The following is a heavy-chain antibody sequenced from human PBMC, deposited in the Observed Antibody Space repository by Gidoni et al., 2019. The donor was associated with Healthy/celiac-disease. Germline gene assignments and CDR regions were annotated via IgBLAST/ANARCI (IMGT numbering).Heavy chain of an antibody. V-gene: IGHV3-48*01. CDR3: ARDRGGYCSGGSCYSYYYYYGMDV. Sequence: EVQLVESGGGLVQPGGSLRLSCAASGFTFSSYSMNWVRQAPGKGLEWVSYISSSSSTIYYADSVKGRFTISRDNAKNSLYLQMNSLRAEDTAVYYCARDRGGYCSGGSCYSYYYYYGMDVWGQGTTVTVSS. D-gene: IGHD2-15*01. CDR2: ISSSSSTI. CDR1: GFTFSSYS. J-gene: IGHJ6*02.